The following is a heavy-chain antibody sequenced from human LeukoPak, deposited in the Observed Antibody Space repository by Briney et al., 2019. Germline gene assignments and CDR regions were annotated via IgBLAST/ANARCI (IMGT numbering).Heavy chain of an antibody. V-gene: IGHV3-7*03. CDR1: GFTFSTYA. J-gene: IGHJ4*02. Sequence: GGSLRLSCAASGFTFSTYAMSWVRLRQAPGKGLEWVANIKQDGSAKPYVDSVKGRFSISRDNAKNSLFLQMNSLRAEDTAVYYCARDNGWSADFWGQGTLVTVSS. CDR3: ARDNGWSADF. CDR2: IKQDGSAK. D-gene: IGHD2-15*01.